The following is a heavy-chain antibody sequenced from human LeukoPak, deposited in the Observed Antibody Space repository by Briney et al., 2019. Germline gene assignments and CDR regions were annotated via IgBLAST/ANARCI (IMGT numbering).Heavy chain of an antibody. CDR3: AAISYSSGTDY. V-gene: IGHV1-46*01. J-gene: IGHJ4*02. CDR2: ISPSGGST. Sequence: ASVKVSCKASGYTFTSYYMHWVRQAPGQGLEWMGIISPSGGSTSYAQKFQGRVTMTRDTSTSTVYMELSSLRSEDTAVYYCAAISYSSGTDYWGQGTLVTVSS. CDR1: GYTFTSYY. D-gene: IGHD6-19*01.